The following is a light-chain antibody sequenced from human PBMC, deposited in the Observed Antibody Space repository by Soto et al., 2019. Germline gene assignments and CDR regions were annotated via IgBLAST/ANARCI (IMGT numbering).Light chain of an antibody. CDR3: STYTSSSPLDV. CDR1: SSDVCGYNY. Sequence: QSALTQPASLSGSPGQSITISCTGTSSDVCGYNYVSWYQQHPGKAPKLLIYDVSYRPSGVSNRFSGSKSVNTASLPISGLQAEDEADYYCSTYTSSSPLDVFGGGTKLTVL. V-gene: IGLV2-14*03. J-gene: IGLJ2*01. CDR2: DVS.